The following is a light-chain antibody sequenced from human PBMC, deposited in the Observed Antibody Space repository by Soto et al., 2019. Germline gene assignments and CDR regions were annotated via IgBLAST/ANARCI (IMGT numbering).Light chain of an antibody. CDR2: CAS. CDR3: QQYGSYALT. V-gene: IGKV3-20*01. Sequence: EVVMRQSPATLSVSPGEGATLSFRASQGIGDTLAWYQHKPGQTPRVVIYCASSRATGIPERFSGSGSGTDFTLTISRLEPEDFEVYYCQQYGSYALTFGGGTKVDIK. CDR1: QGIGDT. J-gene: IGKJ4*01.